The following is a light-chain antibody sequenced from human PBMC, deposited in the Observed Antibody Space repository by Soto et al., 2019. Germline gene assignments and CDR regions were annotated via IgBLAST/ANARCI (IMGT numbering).Light chain of an antibody. CDR2: GAS. CDR3: QQYCSSRT. Sequence: EIVLTQSPGTLSLSPGERATLSCRASQSVSSSYLAWYQQKPGQAPRLLIYGASSRATGIPDRFSGSGSGTAFTLTISRLEPEDFAVYYCQQYCSSRTFGQGTKLEIK. CDR1: QSVSSSY. J-gene: IGKJ2*02. V-gene: IGKV3-20*01.